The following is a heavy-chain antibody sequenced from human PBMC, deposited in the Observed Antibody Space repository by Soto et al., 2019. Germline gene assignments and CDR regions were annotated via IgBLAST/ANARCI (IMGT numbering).Heavy chain of an antibody. CDR1: GFTVSGNY. Sequence: GGSLRLSGAASGFTVSGNYMSWGRQAPGKGLGWGSVISSGGSTYYADSVKGRFTISRDNSKNTLYLHMTSLRTEDTAVYYCATSVVTLDYWGQGTMVTVSS. J-gene: IGHJ4*02. CDR3: ATSVVTLDY. CDR2: ISSGGST. V-gene: IGHV3-53*01. D-gene: IGHD2-21*02.